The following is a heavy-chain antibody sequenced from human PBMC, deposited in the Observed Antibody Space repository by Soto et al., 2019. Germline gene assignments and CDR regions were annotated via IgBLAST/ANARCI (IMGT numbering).Heavy chain of an antibody. CDR3: AADLGPADDSNNWFDP. Sequence: EVQLVESGGDLVKPGGSLRLSCAASGFIFSHAWFHWVRQPPGKGLELVGRVKNNGGATDYAASVQGRFSISRDDSKDTVYLQMSSLRTEDTAIYYCAADLGPADDSNNWFDPWGQGTLVTVSS. CDR1: GFIFSHAW. CDR2: VKNNGGAT. V-gene: IGHV3-15*07. J-gene: IGHJ5*02. D-gene: IGHD5-18*01.